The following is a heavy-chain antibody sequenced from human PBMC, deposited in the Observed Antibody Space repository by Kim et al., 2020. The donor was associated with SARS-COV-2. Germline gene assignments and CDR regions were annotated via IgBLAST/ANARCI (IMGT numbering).Heavy chain of an antibody. CDR3: AKDLKYCGGDCYSPGGMDV. V-gene: IGHV3-23*01. Sequence: GGSLRLSCAASGFTFSSYAMSWVRQAPGKGLEWVSAISGSGGSTYYADSVKGRFTISRDNSKNTLYLQMNSLRAEDTAVYYCAKDLKYCGGDCYSPGGMDVWGQGTTVTVSS. CDR1: GFTFSSYA. J-gene: IGHJ6*02. CDR2: ISGSGGST. D-gene: IGHD2-21*02.